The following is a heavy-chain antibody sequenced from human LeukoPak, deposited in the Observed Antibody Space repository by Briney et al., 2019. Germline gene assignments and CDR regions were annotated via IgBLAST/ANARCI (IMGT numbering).Heavy chain of an antibody. CDR3: ASHSTFVGGATESIDY. CDR2: INSDGSHT. D-gene: IGHD1-26*01. CDR1: EFTFNNYW. V-gene: IGHV3-74*01. J-gene: IGHJ4*02. Sequence: PGGSLRLSCAASEFTFNNYWMHWVRQAPGKGLVWVSRINSDGSHTDYADSVKGRFTISRDNAKNTLYLQMNSLGAEDTAVYYCASHSTFVGGATESIDYWGQGTLVTVSS.